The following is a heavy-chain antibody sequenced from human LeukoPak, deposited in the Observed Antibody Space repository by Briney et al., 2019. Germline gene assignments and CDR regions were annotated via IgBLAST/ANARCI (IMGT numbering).Heavy chain of an antibody. CDR3: ARQRYSGYEAGYYYYGMDV. Sequence: GESLKISCKASGYSFTSYWIGWVRQMPGQGLEWMGIIYPGDSDTRYSPSFQGQVTISADKSISTAYLQWSSLKASDTAMYYCARQRYSGYEAGYYYYGMDVWGQGTTVTVSS. V-gene: IGHV5-51*01. D-gene: IGHD5-12*01. CDR2: IYPGDSDT. CDR1: GYSFTSYW. J-gene: IGHJ6*02.